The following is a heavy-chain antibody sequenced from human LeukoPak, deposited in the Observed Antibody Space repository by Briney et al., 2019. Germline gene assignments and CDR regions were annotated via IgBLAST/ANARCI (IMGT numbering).Heavy chain of an antibody. CDR3: VRDSRPGGAMGLYHNFDF. CDR2: IKEDGSEE. J-gene: IGHJ4*02. CDR1: GFKFSDFW. D-gene: IGHD3-16*01. V-gene: IGHV3-7*01. Sequence: GGSLRLSCAASGFKFSDFWMTWVRQTPGKGLEWVANIKEDGSEEYHVDSVKGRFTISRDNTKSSLFLQMNSLRGDDTAVYYCVRDSRPGGAMGLYHNFDFWGQGALVTVSS.